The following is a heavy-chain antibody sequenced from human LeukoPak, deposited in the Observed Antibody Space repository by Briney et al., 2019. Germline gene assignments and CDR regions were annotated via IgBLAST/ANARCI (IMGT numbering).Heavy chain of an antibody. D-gene: IGHD5-24*01. Sequence: ASVTVSYKAFGYTFTNNYMHWVRQAPGQGPEWMGVISHSGGSTTYAQKFQGRVTLTRDMSTSTDYLELSSLRSEDTAVYYCARDNSVRDEAWWFNPWGQGTLVTVSS. CDR1: GYTFTNNY. CDR2: ISHSGGST. V-gene: IGHV1-46*01. CDR3: ARDNSVRDEAWWFNP. J-gene: IGHJ5*02.